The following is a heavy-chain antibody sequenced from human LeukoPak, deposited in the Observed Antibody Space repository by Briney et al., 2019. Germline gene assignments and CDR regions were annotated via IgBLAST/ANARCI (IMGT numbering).Heavy chain of an antibody. J-gene: IGHJ2*01. CDR3: ARNLRYSSSWYGWYFDL. D-gene: IGHD6-13*01. V-gene: IGHV3-53*01. Sequence: GGSLRLSCAASGFTVSSNYMSWVRQAPGKGLEWVSVTYSGGSTYYADSVKGRFTISRDNSKNTLYLQMNSLRAEDTAVYYCARNLRYSSSWYGWYFDLWGRGTLVTVSS. CDR1: GFTVSSNY. CDR2: TYSGGST.